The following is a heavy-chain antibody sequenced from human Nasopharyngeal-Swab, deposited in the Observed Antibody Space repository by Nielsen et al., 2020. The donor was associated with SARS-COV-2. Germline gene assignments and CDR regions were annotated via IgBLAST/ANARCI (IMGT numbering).Heavy chain of an antibody. V-gene: IGHV4-59*01. D-gene: IGHD3-10*01. Sequence: WMRQPPGEGLEWIGYIYYSGSTNYNPSLKSRVTISVDTSKSQFSLKLSSVTAADTAVYYCAKGGGSGSYYNDDAFDIWGQGTMVTVSS. J-gene: IGHJ3*02. CDR2: IYYSGST. CDR3: AKGGGSGSYYNDDAFDI.